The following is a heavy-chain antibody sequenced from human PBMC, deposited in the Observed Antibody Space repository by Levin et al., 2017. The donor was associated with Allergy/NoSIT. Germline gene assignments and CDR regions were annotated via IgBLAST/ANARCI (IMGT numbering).Heavy chain of an antibody. J-gene: IGHJ4*02. Sequence: GGSLRLSCAASGFTVSSNYMSWVRQAPGKGLEWVSVIYSGGSTYYADSVKGRFTISRDNSKNTLYLQMNSLRAEDTAVYYCARDFGGGSCYFDYWGQGTLVTVSS. D-gene: IGHD2-15*01. CDR2: IYSGGST. CDR1: GFTVSSNY. V-gene: IGHV3-53*01. CDR3: ARDFGGGSCYFDY.